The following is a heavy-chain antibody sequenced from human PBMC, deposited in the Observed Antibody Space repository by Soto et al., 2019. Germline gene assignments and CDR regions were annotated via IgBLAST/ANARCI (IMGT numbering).Heavy chain of an antibody. CDR3: ARGVGYYDSSGYYSPQTDAFDI. J-gene: IGHJ3*02. CDR2: IYYSGST. D-gene: IGHD3-22*01. Sequence: QVQLQESGPGLVKPSETLSLTCTVSGGSISSYYWSWIRQPPGKGLEWIGHIYYSGSTNYNPSLKSRVTISVDTSKNQFSLKLSSVTAADTAVYYCARGVGYYDSSGYYSPQTDAFDIWGQGTMVTVSS. V-gene: IGHV4-59*01. CDR1: GGSISSYY.